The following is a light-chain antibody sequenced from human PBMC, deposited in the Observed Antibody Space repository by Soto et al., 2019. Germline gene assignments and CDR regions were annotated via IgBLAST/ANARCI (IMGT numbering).Light chain of an antibody. V-gene: IGKV1-6*01. Sequence: AIQMTQSPSSLSASVGDRVTITCRASQDIRNELGWYQQRPGKAPTALIYGASNLQSGVPSRFSGSGFGTDFTLTISSLQPEDFATYYCLQDRNYPRTFGQGTKVDSK. CDR3: LQDRNYPRT. CDR2: GAS. J-gene: IGKJ1*01. CDR1: QDIRNE.